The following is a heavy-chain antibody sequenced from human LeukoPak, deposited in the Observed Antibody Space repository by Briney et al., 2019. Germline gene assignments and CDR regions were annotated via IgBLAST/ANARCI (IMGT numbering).Heavy chain of an antibody. CDR2: IYHSGST. CDR1: GGSISSSNW. CDR3: ARHPLVSVAGTDYFDY. J-gene: IGHJ4*02. Sequence: SGTLSLTCAVSGGSISSSNWWSWVRQPPGKGLEWIGEIYHSGSTNYNPSLKSRVTISVDTSKNQFSLKLSSVTAADTAVYYCARHPLVSVAGTDYFDYWGQGALVTVSS. D-gene: IGHD6-19*01. V-gene: IGHV4-4*02.